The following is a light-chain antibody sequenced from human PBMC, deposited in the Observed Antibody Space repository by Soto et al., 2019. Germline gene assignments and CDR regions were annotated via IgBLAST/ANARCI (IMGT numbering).Light chain of an antibody. J-gene: IGLJ2*01. Sequence: QSVLTQPASVSGSPGQSITISCTGTSSGIGGYNYVSWYQQHPGIAPKLMIYDVSNRPSGVSNRFSGSKSGNTASLTISGLQAEDEADYYCSSYISSSTLFGGGTKVTVL. CDR1: SSGIGGYNY. CDR2: DVS. CDR3: SSYISSSTL. V-gene: IGLV2-14*01.